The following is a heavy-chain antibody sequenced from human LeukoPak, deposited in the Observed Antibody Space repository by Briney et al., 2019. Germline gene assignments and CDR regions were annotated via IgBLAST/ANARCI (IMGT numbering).Heavy chain of an antibody. V-gene: IGHV1-2*02. CDR2: INPNSGGT. Sequence: ASVKVSCKASGYTFTDYYMHWVRQAPGQGLEWMGWINPNSGGTNYAQKFQGRVTMTRDTSISTAYMELSRLRSDDTAVYYCARDGTAAAGTAGGYYYMDVWGKGTTVTISS. CDR3: ARDGTAAAGTAGGYYYMDV. CDR1: GYTFTDYY. J-gene: IGHJ6*03. D-gene: IGHD6-13*01.